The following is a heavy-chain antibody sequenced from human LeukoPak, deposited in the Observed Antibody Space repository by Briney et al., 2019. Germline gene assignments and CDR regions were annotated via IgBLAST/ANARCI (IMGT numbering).Heavy chain of an antibody. J-gene: IGHJ5*02. CDR3: ARETENCSSGWYGWFDP. D-gene: IGHD6-19*01. V-gene: IGHV4-4*07. CDR2: IYTSGST. CDR1: GYSLSIGYY. Sequence: PSETLSLTCAVSGYSLSIGYYWGWIRQPAGKGLEWIGRIYTSGSTNYNPSLKSRVTMSVDTSKNQFSLKLSSVTAADTAVYYCARETENCSSGWYGWFDPWGQGTLVTVSS.